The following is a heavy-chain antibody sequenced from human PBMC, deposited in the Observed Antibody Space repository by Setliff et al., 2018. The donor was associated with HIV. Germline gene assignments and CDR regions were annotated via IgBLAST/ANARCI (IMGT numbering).Heavy chain of an antibody. CDR3: VKVPGSGIVRYFDY. D-gene: IGHD3-22*01. Sequence: LRLSCASSGFPFSSYAMTWVRQAPGKGLECVAVISGSGGDTYYADSVKGRFTISRDNSKNTLYLQMNSLTDADTALYYCVKVPGSGIVRYFDYWGQGTLVTVSS. J-gene: IGHJ4*02. V-gene: IGHV3-23*01. CDR1: GFPFSSYA. CDR2: ISGSGGDT.